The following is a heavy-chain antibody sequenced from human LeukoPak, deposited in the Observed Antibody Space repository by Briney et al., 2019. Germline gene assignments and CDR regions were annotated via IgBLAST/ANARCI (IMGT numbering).Heavy chain of an antibody. J-gene: IGHJ4*02. CDR2: ISGSGGST. D-gene: IGHD3-22*01. CDR1: GFTFSSYA. V-gene: IGHV3-23*01. Sequence: PGGSLRLSCAASGFTFSSYAMSWVRQAPGKGLEWVSAISGSGGSTYYADSVKGRFTISRDNSKNTLYLQMNSLRAEDTAVYYCAKETYYYDSSGYYLDYWGQGTLVTVSS. CDR3: AKETYYYDSSGYYLDY.